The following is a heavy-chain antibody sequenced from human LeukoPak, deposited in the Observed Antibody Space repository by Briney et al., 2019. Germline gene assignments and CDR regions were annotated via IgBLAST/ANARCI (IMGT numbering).Heavy chain of an antibody. CDR3: ARHKDSSSWTHVVYYFDY. Sequence: SETLSLTCAVYGGSFSGYYWSWIRQPPGKGLEWIVEINHSGSTNYHPSLKSRVTISVDTYKNQFSLKLSSVTAADTAVYYCARHKDSSSWTHVVYYFDYWGQGTLVTVSS. CDR2: INHSGST. J-gene: IGHJ4*02. CDR1: GGSFSGYY. D-gene: IGHD6-13*01. V-gene: IGHV4-34*01.